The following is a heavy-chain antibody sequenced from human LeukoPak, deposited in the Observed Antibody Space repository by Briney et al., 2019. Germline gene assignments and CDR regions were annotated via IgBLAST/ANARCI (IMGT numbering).Heavy chain of an antibody. Sequence: GESLKVSCKASGHTFTSYGISWVRQAPGQGLEWMGWIIVYNGNTKYAQKIQGRVTLTTDTSTSTAYLELRSLRSDDTAVYYCARDFRLTRFDYGDLAPWGQGTLVTVSS. CDR3: ARDFRLTRFDYGDLAP. J-gene: IGHJ5*02. CDR2: IIVYNGNT. V-gene: IGHV1-18*01. CDR1: GHTFTSYG. D-gene: IGHD4-17*01.